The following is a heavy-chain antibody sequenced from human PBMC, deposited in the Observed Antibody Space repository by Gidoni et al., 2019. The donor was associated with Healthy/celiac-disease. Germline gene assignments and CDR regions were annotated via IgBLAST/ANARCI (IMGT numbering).Heavy chain of an antibody. CDR1: GFTFGDYA. CDR2: IRSKAYGGTT. V-gene: IGHV3-49*04. J-gene: IGHJ4*02. CDR3: TRVYYGDYGEYYFDY. Sequence: EVQLVESGGVLVQPGRSLRLSCTASGFTFGDYAMSWVRQAPGKGLGWVGLIRSKAYGGTTEYAASVKGRFAISRDDSKSIAYLQMNSRKTEDTAVYYCTRVYYGDYGEYYFDYWGQGTLVTVSS. D-gene: IGHD4-17*01.